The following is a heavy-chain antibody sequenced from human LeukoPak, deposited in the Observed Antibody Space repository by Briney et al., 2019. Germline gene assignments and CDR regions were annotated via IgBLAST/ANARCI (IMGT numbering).Heavy chain of an antibody. Sequence: PSQTLSLTCAVSGGSISSGGYSWSWIRQPPGKGLERIGYIYYSGSTYYNPSLKSRVTISVDTSKNQFSLKLSSVTAADTAVYYCARAACSGGSCYGDDAFDIWGQGTMVTVSS. D-gene: IGHD2-15*01. CDR3: ARAACSGGSCYGDDAFDI. CDR1: GGSISSGGYS. J-gene: IGHJ3*02. CDR2: IYYSGST. V-gene: IGHV4-30-4*07.